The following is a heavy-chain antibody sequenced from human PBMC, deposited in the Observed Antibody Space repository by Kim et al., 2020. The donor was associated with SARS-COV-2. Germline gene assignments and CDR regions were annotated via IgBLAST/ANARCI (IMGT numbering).Heavy chain of an antibody. CDR2: INHSGST. D-gene: IGHD5-12*01. Sequence: SETLSLTCAVYGGSFSGYYWSWIRQPQGKGLEWIGEINHSGSTNYNPSLKSRVTISVYTSTNQFSLKLSSVTAADTAVYYCARGRRGLQNYYYAMDVWGEGTTVTVSS. V-gene: IGHV4-34*01. CDR1: GGSFSGYY. J-gene: IGHJ6*04. CDR3: ARGRRGLQNYYYAMDV.